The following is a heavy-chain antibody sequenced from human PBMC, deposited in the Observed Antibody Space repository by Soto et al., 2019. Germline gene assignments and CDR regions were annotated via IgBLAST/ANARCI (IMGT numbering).Heavy chain of an antibody. CDR2: IHYSGNT. J-gene: IGHJ6*02. D-gene: IGHD1-26*01. CDR1: GGSISGYY. CDR3: ARATQGGNMGV. V-gene: IGHV4-59*01. Sequence: QVHLQESGPGLVKPSETLSLTCTVSGGSISGYYWSWFRQPPGKGLELIAYIHYSGNTKYNPSLKSRVSMSKDTAKNQFSLKLSSLTAADTAVYAWARATQGGNMGVWGQGATVTVSS.